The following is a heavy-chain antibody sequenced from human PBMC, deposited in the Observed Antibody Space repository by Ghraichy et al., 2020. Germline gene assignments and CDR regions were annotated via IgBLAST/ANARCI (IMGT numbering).Heavy chain of an antibody. CDR2: ILTDGSEE. CDR3: ARKVESGSYRRDWLDP. Sequence: GESLNISCAASGFTFSRYDMHWVRQAPGKGLEGVAVILTDGSEEYYADSVKGRFTISRDNSKDTLYLQMTSLRADDTAVYYCARKVESGSYRRDWLDPWGQGSLVPVAS. D-gene: IGHD1-26*01. J-gene: IGHJ5*02. CDR1: GFTFSRYD. V-gene: IGHV3-30*03.